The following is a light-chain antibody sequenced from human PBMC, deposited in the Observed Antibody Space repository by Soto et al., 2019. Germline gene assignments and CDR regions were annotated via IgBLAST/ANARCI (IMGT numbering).Light chain of an antibody. Sequence: DIQMTQSPSSLSASVGDRVTITCRASQGIDTYLAWYQQKPGQVPNLLIYAASTLQSGVPSRFSGSGSGTDFTLTISSLQSEDVATYFCQKYTRAPFTFGPGNKVDIK. CDR1: QGIDTY. CDR3: QKYTRAPFT. V-gene: IGKV1-27*01. J-gene: IGKJ3*01. CDR2: AAS.